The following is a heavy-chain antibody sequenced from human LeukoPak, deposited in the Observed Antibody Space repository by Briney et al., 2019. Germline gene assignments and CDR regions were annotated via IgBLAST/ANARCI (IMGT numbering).Heavy chain of an antibody. D-gene: IGHD3-10*01. CDR1: GYTFTNYG. V-gene: IGHV1-18*01. Sequence: ASVKVSCKASGYTFTNYGISWVRQAPGQGLEWMGWISGYNANTNYVQKFQGRVTMTRDTSISTAYMELSRLRSDDTAVYYCASSPLLLWFGEFDYWGQGTLVTVSS. CDR3: ASSPLLLWFGEFDY. J-gene: IGHJ4*02. CDR2: ISGYNANT.